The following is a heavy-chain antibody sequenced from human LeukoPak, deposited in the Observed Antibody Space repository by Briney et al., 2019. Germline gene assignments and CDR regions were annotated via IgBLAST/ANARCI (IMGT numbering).Heavy chain of an antibody. J-gene: IGHJ5*02. V-gene: IGHV1-8*01. D-gene: IGHD3-9*01. CDR1: GYTFIHYD. Sequence: ASVKVSCKASGYTFIHYDINWVRQATGQGLEGMGWMNPDSGNTGYAQKFQGRVTMTRNTSISTAYMELSSLRSEDTAVYYCARGRYILTGYHRNWLDPWGQGTLVTVSS. CDR2: MNPDSGNT. CDR3: ARGRYILTGYHRNWLDP.